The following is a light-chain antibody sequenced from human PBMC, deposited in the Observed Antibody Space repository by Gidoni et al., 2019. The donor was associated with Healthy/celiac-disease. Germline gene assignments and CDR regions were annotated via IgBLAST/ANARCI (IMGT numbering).Light chain of an antibody. CDR2: EVS. CDR3: SSYTSSSTLE. Sequence: QSALTQPASVSWSPGQSVPISCTGTNSDVGGYNYVSWYQQQPGKAPNLMIYEVSNWHSGVSTRFSGAKSGNTASLTISGLQAEDEADYYCSSYTSSSTLEIGGGTKLTVL. V-gene: IGLV2-14*01. CDR1: NSDVGGYNY. J-gene: IGLJ2*01.